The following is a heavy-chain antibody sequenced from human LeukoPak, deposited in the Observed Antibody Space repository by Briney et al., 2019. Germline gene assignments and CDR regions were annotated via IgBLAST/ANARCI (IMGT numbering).Heavy chain of an antibody. Sequence: PGGSLRLSCAASGYTFSSYWMSWVRKAPGKGLEWVANIKQDGSGKYYVDSVKGRFTISRDNAKNSLYLQMNSLRAEDTAVYYCATEGRPYCSSTSCYGGFDPWGQGTLVTVSS. D-gene: IGHD2-2*01. V-gene: IGHV3-7*01. CDR1: GYTFSSYW. CDR3: ATEGRPYCSSTSCYGGFDP. CDR2: IKQDGSGK. J-gene: IGHJ5*02.